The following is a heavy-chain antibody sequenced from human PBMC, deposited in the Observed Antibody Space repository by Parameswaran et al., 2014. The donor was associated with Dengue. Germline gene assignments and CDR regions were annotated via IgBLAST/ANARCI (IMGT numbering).Heavy chain of an antibody. D-gene: IGHD4-11*01. Sequence: SWVRQAPGQGLEWMGGIIPVFATSKYAQKFQGRVTITADKSTSTAYMELSSLRSEDTAVYYCARSKITATAPSYYFDSWGQGSLVTVSS. J-gene: IGHJ4*02. CDR2: IIPVFATS. V-gene: IGHV1-69*06. CDR3: ARSKITATAPSYYFDS.